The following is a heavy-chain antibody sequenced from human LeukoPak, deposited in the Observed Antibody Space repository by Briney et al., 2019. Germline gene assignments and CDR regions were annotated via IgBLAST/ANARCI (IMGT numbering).Heavy chain of an antibody. V-gene: IGHV3-11*06. J-gene: IGHJ4*02. CDR1: GLTFSDSY. CDR2: MTNGGYFT. Sequence: PGGSLRLSCVASGLTFSDSYMSWIRQAPGKGLEWIAYMTNGGYFTKYADSVKGRFTISRDNAKNSLYLQMNSLRAEDSGVYYCARRYCSTTNCYAFESWGQGTLVIVSS. CDR3: ARRYCSTTNCYAFES. D-gene: IGHD2-2*01.